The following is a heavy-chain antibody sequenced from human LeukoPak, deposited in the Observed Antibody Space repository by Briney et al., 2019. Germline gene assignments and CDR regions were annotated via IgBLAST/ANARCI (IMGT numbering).Heavy chain of an antibody. CDR2: IYYSGST. V-gene: IGHV4-59*01. CDR1: GGSISSYY. J-gene: IGHJ6*02. CDR3: ARVARSWYGVCMDV. D-gene: IGHD6-13*01. Sequence: SETLSLTCTVSGGSISSYYWSWIRQPPGKGLEWIGYIYYSGSTNYNPSLKSRVTISVDTSKNQFSLKLSSVTAADTAVYYCARVARSWYGVCMDVWGQGTTVTVSS.